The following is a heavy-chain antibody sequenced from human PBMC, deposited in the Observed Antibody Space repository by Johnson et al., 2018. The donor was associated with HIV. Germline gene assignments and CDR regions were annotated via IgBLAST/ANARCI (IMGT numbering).Heavy chain of an antibody. V-gene: IGHV3-20*04. J-gene: IGHJ3*02. CDR3: ARGWVGATLRAFDI. D-gene: IGHD1-26*01. CDR2: INWNGGST. Sequence: VQLVESGGGLVQPGGSLRLSCTASGLTFDDYGMSWVRQAPGKGLEWVSGINWNGGSTGYVASVEGRFTISRDNAKNSLYLQMNSLKVEDTALYYCARGWVGATLRAFDIWGQGTTVTVSS. CDR1: GLTFDDYG.